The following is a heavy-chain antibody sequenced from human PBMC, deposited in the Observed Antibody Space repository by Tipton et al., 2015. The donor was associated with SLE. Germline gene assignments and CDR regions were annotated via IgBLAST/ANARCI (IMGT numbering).Heavy chain of an antibody. CDR3: ARGLAFDY. CDR1: GGSISSYY. Sequence: GSLRLSCTVSGGSISSYYWSWIRQPAGKVLEWIGRTYTCGSTNYNPSLKSRVTMSVDTSKNQFSLKLSSVTAADTAVYYCARGLAFDYGGQGTLVTVSS. CDR2: TYTCGST. V-gene: IGHV4-4*07. J-gene: IGHJ4*02. D-gene: IGHD6-19*01.